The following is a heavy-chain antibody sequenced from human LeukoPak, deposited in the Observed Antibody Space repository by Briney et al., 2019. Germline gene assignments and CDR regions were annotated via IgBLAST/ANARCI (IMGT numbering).Heavy chain of an antibody. CDR3: ARGRIPARLSELGVVTDRHYYMDV. J-gene: IGHJ6*03. V-gene: IGHV1-18*01. Sequence: GASVKVSCKASGYTFTNFAISWVRQAPGQGLEWMGWINPYNGNTKYALKVQGRVTMTTDTSTSTAYMELRSLSPDDTAVFYWARGRIPARLSELGVVTDRHYYMDVWGKGTTITVSS. CDR1: GYTFTNFA. CDR2: INPYNGNT. D-gene: IGHD3-3*01.